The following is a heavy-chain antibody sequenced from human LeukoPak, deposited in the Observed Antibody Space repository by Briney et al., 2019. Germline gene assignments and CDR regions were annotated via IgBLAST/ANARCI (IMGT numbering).Heavy chain of an antibody. CDR2: SYTSGST. J-gene: IGHJ4*02. Sequence: SRTLSLTCTASGGSISSGSYYWSWIRPPAGKGLEWRGRSYTSGSTNYNPSLKSRVTISVDTSQNQCSLRLSSVTAADTAVYYCAREQVGIAVAGLRGLEYWGEGDLVTVSS. V-gene: IGHV4-61*02. CDR3: AREQVGIAVAGLRGLEY. D-gene: IGHD6-19*01. CDR1: GGSISSGSYY.